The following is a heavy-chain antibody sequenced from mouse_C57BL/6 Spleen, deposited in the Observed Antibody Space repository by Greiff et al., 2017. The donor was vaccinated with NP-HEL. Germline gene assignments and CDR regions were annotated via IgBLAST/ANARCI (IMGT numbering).Heavy chain of an antibody. CDR1: GYTFTDYN. CDR3: ARLKLRGYFDV. CDR2: INPNNGGT. Sequence: EVKLVESGPELVKPGASVKIPCKASGYTFTDYNMDWVKQSHGKSLEWIGDINPNNGGTIYNQKFKGKATLTVDKSSSTAYMELRSLTSEDTAVYYCARLKLRGYFDVWGTGTTVTVSS. D-gene: IGHD1-1*01. J-gene: IGHJ1*03. V-gene: IGHV1-18*01.